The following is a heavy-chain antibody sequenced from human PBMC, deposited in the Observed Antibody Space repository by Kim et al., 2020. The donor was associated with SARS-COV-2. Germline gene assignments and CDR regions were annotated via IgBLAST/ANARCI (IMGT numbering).Heavy chain of an antibody. Sequence: ASVKVSCKASGYTFTGYYMHWVRQAPGQGLEWMGRINPNSGGTNYAQKFQGRVTMTRDTSISTAYMELSRLRSDDTAVYYCARVLGGYSSSHDYWGQGTLVTVSS. J-gene: IGHJ4*02. V-gene: IGHV1-2*06. D-gene: IGHD6-13*01. CDR1: GYTFTGYY. CDR3: ARVLGGYSSSHDY. CDR2: INPNSGGT.